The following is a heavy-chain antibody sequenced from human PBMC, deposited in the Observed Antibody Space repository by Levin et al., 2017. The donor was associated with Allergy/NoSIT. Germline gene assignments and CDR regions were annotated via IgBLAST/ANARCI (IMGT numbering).Heavy chain of an antibody. V-gene: IGHV4-59*08. CDR1: GGSINYYY. D-gene: IGHD3-22*01. J-gene: IGHJ4*02. CDR2: IYYSGST. Sequence: SETLSLTCTVSGGSINYYYWSWIRQPPEKGLEFIGYIYYSGSTNYNPSLRSRVTLSVDTSMNQFSLELSSVTAADPAVYYCARFTRDSYDTSGYYLDYWGQGILVTVSS. CDR3: ARFTRDSYDTSGYYLDY.